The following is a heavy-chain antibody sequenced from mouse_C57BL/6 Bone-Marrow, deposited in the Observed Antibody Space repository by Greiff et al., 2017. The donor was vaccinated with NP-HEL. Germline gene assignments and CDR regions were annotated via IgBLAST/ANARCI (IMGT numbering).Heavy chain of an antibody. V-gene: IGHV1-74*01. D-gene: IGHD1-2*01. J-gene: IGHJ4*01. CDR1: GYTFTSYW. CDR3: AIRLRLKRRYAMDY. CDR2: INPSDSDT. Sequence: QVQLQQPGAELVKPGASVKVSCKASGYTFTSYWMHWVKQRPGQGLEWIGRINPSDSDTNYNQKFKGKATLNVDKSSSTAYMQLSSLTSEDSAVYYCAIRLRLKRRYAMDYWGQGTSVTVSS.